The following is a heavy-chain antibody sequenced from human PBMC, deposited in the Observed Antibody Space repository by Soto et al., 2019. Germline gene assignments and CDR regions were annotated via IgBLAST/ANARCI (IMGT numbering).Heavy chain of an antibody. D-gene: IGHD6-19*01. CDR2: IYHSGST. V-gene: IGHV4-4*02. CDR3: ASSQQWLLHAGRTLDY. Sequence: QVQLQESGPGLVKPSGTLSLTCAVSGGSISSINWWSWVRQPPGKGLEWLGEIYHSGSTNYNPSLKSRVNISVDKSKNQFSLKLSSVTAADTAVYYCASSQQWLLHAGRTLDYWGQGTLVTVSS. J-gene: IGHJ4*02. CDR1: GGSISSINW.